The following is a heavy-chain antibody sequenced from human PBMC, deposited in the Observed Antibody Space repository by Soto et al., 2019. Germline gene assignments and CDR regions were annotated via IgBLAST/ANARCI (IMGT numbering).Heavy chain of an antibody. Sequence: ESGGGVVQPGRSLRLSCAASGFTFSSYGMHWVRQAPGKGLEWVAVIWYDGSNKYYADSVKGRFTISRDNSKNTLYLQMNSLRAEDTAVYYCARDSPEIVVVVAATEHAFDIWGQGTMVTVSS. CDR2: IWYDGSNK. CDR3: ARDSPEIVVVVAATEHAFDI. V-gene: IGHV3-33*01. D-gene: IGHD2-15*01. CDR1: GFTFSSYG. J-gene: IGHJ3*02.